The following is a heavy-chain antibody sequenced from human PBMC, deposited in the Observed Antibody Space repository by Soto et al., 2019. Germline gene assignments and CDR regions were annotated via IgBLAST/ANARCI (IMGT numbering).Heavy chain of an antibody. J-gene: IGHJ6*02. CDR3: TKDTGYLSMDA. D-gene: IGHD6-25*01. CDR1: GCNFIANG. V-gene: IGHV3-23*01. Sequence: GGPMRHSYRAAGCNFIANGMSWVRQAPGKGLEWVSSISGTGSRTYYADSVKGRFTIARDNSKNTVSLQMNNLRAEDTGLYYCTKDTGYLSMDAWGQGTTVTLS. CDR2: ISGTGSRT.